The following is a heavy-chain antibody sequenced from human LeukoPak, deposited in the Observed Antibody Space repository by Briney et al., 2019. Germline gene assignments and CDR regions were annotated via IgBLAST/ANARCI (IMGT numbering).Heavy chain of an antibody. CDR2: LIGSGSSA. CDR3: AKDRPPHGLRYFDWLSRNDAFDI. V-gene: IGHV3-23*01. D-gene: IGHD3-9*01. J-gene: IGHJ3*02. CDR1: GFTFSHHA. Sequence: GGSLRLSCAASGFTFSHHAMSWVRQAPGKGPEWVSSLIGSGSSAYYSDSVKGRFTISRDNSKDTLFLQMNSLRGDDTAVYYCAKDRPPHGLRYFDWLSRNDAFDIWGQGTMVTVSS.